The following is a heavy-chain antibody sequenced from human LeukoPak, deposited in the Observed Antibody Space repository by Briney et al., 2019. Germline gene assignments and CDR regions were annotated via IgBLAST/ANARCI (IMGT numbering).Heavy chain of an antibody. J-gene: IGHJ5*02. CDR3: AKDPLWFGESPNWFDP. CDR2: IGGSGGST. D-gene: IGHD3-10*01. Sequence: GGSLRLSCAASGFTFSSYAMSWVRQAPGKGLEWVSAIGGSGGSTYYADSVKGRFTISRDNSKNTLYLQMNSLRAEDTAVYYCAKDPLWFGESPNWFDPWGQGTLVTVSS. V-gene: IGHV3-23*01. CDR1: GFTFSSYA.